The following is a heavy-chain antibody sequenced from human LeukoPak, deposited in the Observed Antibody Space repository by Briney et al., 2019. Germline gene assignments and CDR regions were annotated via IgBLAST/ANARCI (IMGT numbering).Heavy chain of an antibody. CDR2: IYTSGST. J-gene: IGHJ6*03. CDR1: GGSISSYY. D-gene: IGHD3-3*01. Sequence: SETLSLTCTVSGGSISSYYWSWIRQPAGKGLEWIGRIYTSGSTNYNPSLKSRVTMSVDTSKNQFSLKLSSVTAADTAVYYCARDQGWIFGVVIGPNYYYYYMDVWGKGTTVTVSS. V-gene: IGHV4-4*07. CDR3: ARDQGWIFGVVIGPNYYYYYMDV.